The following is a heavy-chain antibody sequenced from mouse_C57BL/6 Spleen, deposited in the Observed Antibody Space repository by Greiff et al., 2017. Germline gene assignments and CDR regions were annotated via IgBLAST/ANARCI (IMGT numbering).Heavy chain of an antibody. CDR3: ARGGYYGNSFAY. CDR1: GYAFSSSW. Sequence: LVESGPELVKPGASVKISCKASGYAFSSSWMNWVKQRPGKGLEWIGRIYPGDGDTNYNGKFKGKATLTADKSSSTAYMQLSSLTSEDSAVYFCARGGYYGNSFAYWGQGTLVTVSA. V-gene: IGHV1-82*01. J-gene: IGHJ3*01. D-gene: IGHD2-1*01. CDR2: IYPGDGDT.